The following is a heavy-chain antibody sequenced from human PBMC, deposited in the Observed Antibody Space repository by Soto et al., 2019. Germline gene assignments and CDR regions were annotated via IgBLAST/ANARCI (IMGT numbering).Heavy chain of an antibody. D-gene: IGHD6-13*01. J-gene: IGHJ4*02. Sequence: GGSLRLSCAASGFTFSDYYMSWIRQAPGKGLEWVSYISSSGSNIYYADSVKGRFTISRDNAKNTLYLQMNSLRAEDTAVYYCASQRRYHRGSSWLLDYWGQGTLVTVSS. V-gene: IGHV3-11*04. CDR2: ISSSGSNI. CDR1: GFTFSDYY. CDR3: ASQRRYHRGSSWLLDY.